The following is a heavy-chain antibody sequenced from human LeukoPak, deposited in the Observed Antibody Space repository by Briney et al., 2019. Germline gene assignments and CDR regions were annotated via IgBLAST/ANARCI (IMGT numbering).Heavy chain of an antibody. J-gene: IGHJ4*02. CDR2: ISAYNGNT. V-gene: IGHV1-18*01. Sequence: GASVKVSCKASGYTFTSYGISWVRQAPGQGLEWMGWISAYNGNTNYAQKLQGRVTMTTDTSTSTAYMELRSPRSDDTAVYYCARDPGITIFGVVIPPLDYWGQGTLVTVSS. CDR1: GYTFTSYG. CDR3: ARDPGITIFGVVIPPLDY. D-gene: IGHD3-3*01.